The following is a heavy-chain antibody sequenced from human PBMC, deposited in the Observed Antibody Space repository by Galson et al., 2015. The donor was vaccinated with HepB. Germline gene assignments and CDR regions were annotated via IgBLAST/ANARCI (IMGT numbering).Heavy chain of an antibody. Sequence: SVKVSCKASGFTFTSSAMQWVRQARGQRLEWIGWIVVGSGNTNYAQKFQERVTITRDMSTSTAYMELSSLRSEDTAVYYCAADTVVGGIRGNYYYYGMDVWGQGTTVTVSS. CDR1: GFTFTSSA. CDR3: AADTVVGGIRGNYYYYGMDV. V-gene: IGHV1-58*02. CDR2: IVVGSGNT. J-gene: IGHJ6*02. D-gene: IGHD2-15*01.